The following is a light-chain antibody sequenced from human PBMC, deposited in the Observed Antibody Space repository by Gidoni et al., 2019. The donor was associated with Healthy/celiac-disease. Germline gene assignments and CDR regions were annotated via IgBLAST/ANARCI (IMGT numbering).Light chain of an antibody. V-gene: IGKV3-11*01. CDR1: QSVSSY. CDR3: QQRSNWPPET. J-gene: IGKJ5*01. CDR2: DAS. Sequence: EILLTQSPATLSLAPGERATLSCRASQSVSSYLAWYQQKPGEAPRRLIYDASNRATGIPARCSGSGSGTDFTLTISSLEPEDFAVYYCQQRSNWPPETFGQGTRLEIK.